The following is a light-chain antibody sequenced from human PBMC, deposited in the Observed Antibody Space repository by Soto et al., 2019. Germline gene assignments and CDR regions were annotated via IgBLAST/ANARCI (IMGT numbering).Light chain of an antibody. CDR3: SSYAGSNNLYV. CDR2: EVS. J-gene: IGLJ1*01. Sequence: QSALTQPPSASGSPGQSVTISCTGTSSDVGGHNYVSWYQQHPGKAPKLMIYEVSKRPSGVPDRFSGSKSGNTASLTVSGLQAEDEADYYCSSYAGSNNLYVFGAGTKVTVL. V-gene: IGLV2-8*01. CDR1: SSDVGGHNY.